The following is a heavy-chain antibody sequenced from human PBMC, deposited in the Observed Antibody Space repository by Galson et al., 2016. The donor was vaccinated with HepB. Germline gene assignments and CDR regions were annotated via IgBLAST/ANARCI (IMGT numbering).Heavy chain of an antibody. CDR2: ISGPGRNT. J-gene: IGHJ4*02. CDR1: KFTFRNYA. D-gene: IGHD2-21*02. CDR3: AKDPIQCGGDCTRASYYFDY. Sequence: SLRLSCAASKFTFRNYAMSWVRQAPGKGLEWVSSISGPGRNTYYADSVKGRFTISRDNSKNTLYLQMNSLRAEDTAVYYCAKDPIQCGGDCTRASYYFDYWGRDSWSPSPQ. V-gene: IGHV3-23*01.